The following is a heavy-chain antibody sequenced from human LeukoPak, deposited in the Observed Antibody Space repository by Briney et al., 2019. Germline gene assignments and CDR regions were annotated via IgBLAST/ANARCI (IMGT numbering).Heavy chain of an antibody. CDR3: ARDASTIRFDY. V-gene: IGHV7-4-1*02. CDR2: ITTNTGNP. J-gene: IGHJ4*02. D-gene: IGHD5-24*01. CDR1: GYTFTTHS. Sequence: ASVKVPCKASGYTFTTHSINWLRQAPGQGLEWMGWITTNTGNPTYAQGFTGRFVFSLDTSVSTAYLQISSLKAEDTAVYYCARDASTIRFDYWGQGTLVTVSS.